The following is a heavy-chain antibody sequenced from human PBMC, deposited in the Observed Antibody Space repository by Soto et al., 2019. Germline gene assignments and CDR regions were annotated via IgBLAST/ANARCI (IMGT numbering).Heavy chain of an antibody. D-gene: IGHD3-16*01. V-gene: IGHV3-23*01. Sequence: PGGSLSLSCAASGFTFSSYAMSWVRQAPGKGLEWVADISSSGGSTYHADSVKSRFAISRDNSKHTLYLQMNSLRAEDTGVYYCAKDLRAVGDFWSQGTLVTVSS. CDR1: GFTFSSYA. J-gene: IGHJ4*02. CDR2: ISSSGGST. CDR3: AKDLRAVGDF.